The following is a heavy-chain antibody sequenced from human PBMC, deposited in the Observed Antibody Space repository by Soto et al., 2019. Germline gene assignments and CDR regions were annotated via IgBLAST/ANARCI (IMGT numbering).Heavy chain of an antibody. CDR3: ARDSLAVAGRSYFDY. CDR1: GGTFSSYA. D-gene: IGHD6-19*01. Sequence: SVKVSCKASGGTFSSYATSWVRQAPGQGLEWMGGIIPIFGTANYAQKFQGRVTITADESTSTAYMELSSLRSEDTAVYYCARDSLAVAGRSYFDYWGQGTLVTVSS. CDR2: IIPIFGTA. V-gene: IGHV1-69*13. J-gene: IGHJ4*02.